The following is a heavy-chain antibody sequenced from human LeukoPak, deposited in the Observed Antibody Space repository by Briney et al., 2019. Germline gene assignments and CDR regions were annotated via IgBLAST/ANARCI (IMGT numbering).Heavy chain of an antibody. D-gene: IGHD4-23*01. CDR2: INHSGST. CDR3: VRVDNGGNYFDY. CDR1: GYSISSGYY. J-gene: IGHJ4*02. Sequence: SETLSLTCTVSGYSISSGYYWGWIRQPPGKGLEWIGEINHSGSTNYNPSLKSRVTISVDTSKNQFSLRLSSVTAADTAVYYCVRVDNGGNYFDYWGQGTLVTVSS. V-gene: IGHV4-38-2*02.